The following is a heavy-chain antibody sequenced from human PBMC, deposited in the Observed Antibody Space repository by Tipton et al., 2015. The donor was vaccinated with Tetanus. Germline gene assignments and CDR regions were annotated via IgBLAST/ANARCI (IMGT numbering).Heavy chain of an antibody. CDR1: GDSLSNGDYY. V-gene: IGHV4-30-4*01. CDR2: IYYSGST. CDR3: ARSKLLWFGESLSGFDS. Sequence: GLVKPSETLSLTCTVSGDSLSNGDYYWSWIRQPPGKGLESIGYIYYSGSTYYNPSLKSRVTISVDTSKNQFSLRLSSVTAADTAVYYCARSKLLWFGESLSGFDSWGQGTLVTVSA. D-gene: IGHD3-10*01. J-gene: IGHJ4*02.